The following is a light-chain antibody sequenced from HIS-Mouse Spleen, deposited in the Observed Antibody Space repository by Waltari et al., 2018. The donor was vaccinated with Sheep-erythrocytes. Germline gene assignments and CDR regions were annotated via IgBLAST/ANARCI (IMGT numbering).Light chain of an antibody. CDR2: EDS. J-gene: IGLJ1*01. Sequence: SYELTQPPSVSVSPGQTARNTCSGDALPKKYAYWYQQKSGQAPVLVIYEDSKRPSGIPERFSGSSSGTMATLTISGAQLEDEADYYCYSTDSSGNHYVFGTGTKVTVL. V-gene: IGLV3-10*01. CDR3: YSTDSSGNHYV. CDR1: ALPKKY.